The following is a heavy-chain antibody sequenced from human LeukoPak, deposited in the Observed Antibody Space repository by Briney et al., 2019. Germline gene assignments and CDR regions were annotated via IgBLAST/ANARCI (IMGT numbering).Heavy chain of an antibody. Sequence: GRSLRLSCAASGFTFSSYAMHWVRQAPGKGLEWVANIKQDGSEKYYVDSVKGRFTISRDNAKRLLYLQMNSLRVEDTAVYYCARDRGSSGRLGRFDNWGQGTLVTVSA. CDR2: IKQDGSEK. CDR1: GFTFSSYA. V-gene: IGHV3-7*01. D-gene: IGHD6-19*01. J-gene: IGHJ4*02. CDR3: ARDRGSSGRLGRFDN.